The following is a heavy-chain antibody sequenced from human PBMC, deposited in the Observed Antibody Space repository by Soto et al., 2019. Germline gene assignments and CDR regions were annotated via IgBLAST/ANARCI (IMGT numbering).Heavy chain of an antibody. CDR2: ISGSGDRT. J-gene: IGHJ6*02. D-gene: IGHD3-22*01. V-gene: IGHV3-23*01. CDR3: ARLGGYYDSSGYYFPGGPRTRMDV. CDR1: GFTFSSYA. Sequence: GGSLRLSCAASGFTFSSYAMSWVRQAPGKGLEWVSVISGSGDRTYYADSVKGRFTISRDNSKNTLYLQMNSLRAEDTAVYYCARLGGYYDSSGYYFPGGPRTRMDVWGQGTTVTVSS.